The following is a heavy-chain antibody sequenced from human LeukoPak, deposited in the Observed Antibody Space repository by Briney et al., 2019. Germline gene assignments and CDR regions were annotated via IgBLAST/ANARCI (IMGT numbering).Heavy chain of an antibody. CDR1: GYTFTSYG. CDR2: ISGYNGNT. CDR3: ARDLIPTRQWLVESYYYYYGMDV. J-gene: IGHJ6*02. V-gene: IGHV1-18*01. Sequence: ASVKVSCKASGYTFTSYGFSWVRQAPGQGLEWMGWISGYNGNTNYAQKLQGRVTMTTDTSTSTAYMELSSLRSEDTAVYYCARDLIPTRQWLVESYYYYYGMDVWGQGTTVTVSS. D-gene: IGHD6-19*01.